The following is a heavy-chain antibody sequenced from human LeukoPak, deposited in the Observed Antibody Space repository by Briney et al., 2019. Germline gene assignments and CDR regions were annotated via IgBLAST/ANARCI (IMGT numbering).Heavy chain of an antibody. J-gene: IGHJ6*03. CDR3: ARTTMVRGTYYMDV. D-gene: IGHD3-10*01. CDR2: IYYSGYT. Sequence: SETLSLTCTVSGGSISSYYWSWIRQPPGKGLEWIGYIYYSGYTNYNPSLKSRVTISVDTSKDQFSLKLSSVTAADTAVYYCARTTMVRGTYYMDVWGKGTTVTISS. CDR1: GGSISSYY. V-gene: IGHV4-59*01.